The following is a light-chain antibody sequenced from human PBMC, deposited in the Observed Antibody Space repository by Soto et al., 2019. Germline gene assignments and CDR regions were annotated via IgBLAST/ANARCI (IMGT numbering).Light chain of an antibody. J-gene: IGLJ2*01. Sequence: QSALTQPASVSGSPGQSITISCTGTSSDVGGYNYVSWYQQHPGKAPKLMIYDVSNRPSGVSKRFSGSKSGNTASLTISGLQAEDDAYYYCSSYTSSSTVVFGGGTTLTVL. CDR1: SSDVGGYNY. CDR3: SSYTSSSTVV. V-gene: IGLV2-14*01. CDR2: DVS.